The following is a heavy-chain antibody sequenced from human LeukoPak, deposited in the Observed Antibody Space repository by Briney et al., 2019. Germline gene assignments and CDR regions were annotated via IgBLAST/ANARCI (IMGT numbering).Heavy chain of an antibody. Sequence: RSGGSLRLSCAASGFTFSSYAMSWVRQAPGKGLEWVSAISGSGGSTYYADSVKGRFTISRDNSKNTLYLQMNSLRAEDTAVYYCAKDLRSSGYYETGGGQGTRVTVSS. D-gene: IGHD3-22*01. CDR2: ISGSGGST. V-gene: IGHV3-23*01. J-gene: IGHJ4*02. CDR3: AKDLRSSGYYETG. CDR1: GFTFSSYA.